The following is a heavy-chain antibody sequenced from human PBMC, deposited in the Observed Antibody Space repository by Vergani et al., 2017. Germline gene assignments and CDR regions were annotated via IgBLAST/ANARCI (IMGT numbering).Heavy chain of an antibody. V-gene: IGHV1-18*04. CDR3: ARDPDIVVVPAAPYYYYYYGMDV. J-gene: IGHJ6*02. D-gene: IGHD2-2*01. Sequence: QVQLVQSGAEVKKPGASVKVSCKASGYTFNSYGISWVRQAPGQGLEWMGWISAYNGNTNYAPKLQGRVTMTTATSTSTAYMELRSLRSDDTAVYYCARDPDIVVVPAAPYYYYYYGMDVWGQGTTVTVSS. CDR2: ISAYNGNT. CDR1: GYTFNSYG.